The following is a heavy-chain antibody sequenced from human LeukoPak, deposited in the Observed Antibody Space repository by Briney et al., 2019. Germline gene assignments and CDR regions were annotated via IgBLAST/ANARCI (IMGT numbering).Heavy chain of an antibody. Sequence: SETLSLTCTVSGGSISSSSYYWAWIRQPPGKGLEWIGSIYYSGSTYYNPSLKSRVTISVDTSKNQFSLKLSSVTAADTAVYYCARPRVALARAPFDYWGQGTLVTVSS. CDR2: IYYSGST. D-gene: IGHD6-6*01. V-gene: IGHV4-39*01. CDR3: ARPRVALARAPFDY. CDR1: GGSISSSSYY. J-gene: IGHJ4*02.